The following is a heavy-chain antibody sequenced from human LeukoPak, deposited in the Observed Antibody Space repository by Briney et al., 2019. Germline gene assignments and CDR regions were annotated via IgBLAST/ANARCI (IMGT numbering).Heavy chain of an antibody. CDR2: TYYRSKWYS. CDR3: ARGPAAILH. V-gene: IGHV6-1*01. CDR1: GGSVSSNSAA. D-gene: IGHD6-25*01. J-gene: IGHJ4*02. Sequence: SQTLSLTCVISGGSVSSNSAAWNWIRQSPSRGLEGLGRTYYRSKWYSYSAVSVKSRIIINPDTSKNQFSLQLNSVTPEDTAVYYCARGPAAILHWGQGILVTVSS.